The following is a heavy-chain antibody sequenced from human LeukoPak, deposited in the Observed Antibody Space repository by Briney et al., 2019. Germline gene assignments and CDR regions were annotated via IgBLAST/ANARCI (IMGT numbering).Heavy chain of an antibody. V-gene: IGHV3-30-3*01. CDR1: GFTFNKYA. D-gene: IGHD6-25*01. CDR2: VSYLGNDK. J-gene: IGHJ4*02. Sequence: GGSLRLSCAASGFTFNKYAMHWVRQAPGKGLEWVAVVSYLGNDKFYADSVKGRFTISKDNSNNTVYLEINSLRSEDTAVYYCARPLERRLIHYFDFWGPGTLVTVSS. CDR3: ARPLERRLIHYFDF.